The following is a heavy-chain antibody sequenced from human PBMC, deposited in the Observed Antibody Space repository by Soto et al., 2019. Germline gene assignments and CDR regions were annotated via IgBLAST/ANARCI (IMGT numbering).Heavy chain of an antibody. J-gene: IGHJ4*02. CDR1: GYSFTKYH. D-gene: IGHD1-1*01. CDR2: INPGSGVT. CDR3: ARVAGHKNARFDT. V-gene: IGHV1-2*02. Sequence: QVQLVQSGAEVKKPGASVKVSYKASGYSFTKYHMHWVRQAPGQGLEWMGWINPGSGVTNQAQKFQGRVTMTRDTSITTTYMELNSLTSDDTAVYYCARVAGHKNARFDTWGQGALVTVSS.